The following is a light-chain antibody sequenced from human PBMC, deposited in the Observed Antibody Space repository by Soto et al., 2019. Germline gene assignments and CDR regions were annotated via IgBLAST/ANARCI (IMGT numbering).Light chain of an antibody. CDR3: CSYGGGNNFYV. J-gene: IGLJ1*01. V-gene: IGLV2-8*01. CDR2: EVS. Sequence: QSVLTQPPSASGSPGQSGTISCTGTSGEIGTYDYVSWYQHLPDKAPKLIIYEVSKRPSGVPDRFSGSKSGNTASLTVSGLQAEDEGDYYCCSYGGGNNFYVFGTGTKVTVL. CDR1: SGEIGTYDY.